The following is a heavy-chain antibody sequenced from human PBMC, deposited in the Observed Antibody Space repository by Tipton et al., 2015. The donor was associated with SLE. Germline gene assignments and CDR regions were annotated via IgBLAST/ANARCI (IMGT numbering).Heavy chain of an antibody. V-gene: IGHV4-39*07. J-gene: IGHJ3*02. CDR2: IYYSGST. Sequence: LRLSCTVSGGSISSSSYYWGWIRQPPGKGLEWIGSIYYSGSTYYNPSLKSRVTISVDTSKNQFSLKLSSVTAADTAVYFCARDRVSPHAFDIWGQGTMVTVSS. CDR3: ARDRVSPHAFDI. CDR1: GGSISSSSYY.